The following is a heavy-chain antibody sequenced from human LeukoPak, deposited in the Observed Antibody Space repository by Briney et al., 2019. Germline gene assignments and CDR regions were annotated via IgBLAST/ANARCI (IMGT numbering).Heavy chain of an antibody. V-gene: IGHV3-53*01. Sequence: GGSPRLSCTASGFIVSSNYMSWVRQAPGMGLEWVSVIYSGGTTYYADSVKGRFTISKDNSKNTLHVQMDSLRVEDTAVYYCARGVLYAGSWYFDYWGQGLLVTVSS. D-gene: IGHD2-15*01. CDR3: ARGVLYAGSWYFDY. CDR1: GFIVSSNY. J-gene: IGHJ4*02. CDR2: IYSGGTT.